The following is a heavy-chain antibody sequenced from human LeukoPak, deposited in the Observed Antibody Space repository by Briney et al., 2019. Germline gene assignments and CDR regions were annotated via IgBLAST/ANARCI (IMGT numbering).Heavy chain of an antibody. V-gene: IGHV3-30-3*01. CDR3: ARDAPYYYDSSGSGYYFDY. Sequence: GGSLRLSCAASGFTFSSYAMHWVRQAPGKGLEWVAVISYDGSNKYYADSVKGRFTISRDNSKNTLYLQMNSLRAEDTAVYYCARDAPYYYDSSGSGYYFDYWGQGTLVTVSS. CDR1: GFTFSSYA. J-gene: IGHJ4*02. CDR2: ISYDGSNK. D-gene: IGHD3-22*01.